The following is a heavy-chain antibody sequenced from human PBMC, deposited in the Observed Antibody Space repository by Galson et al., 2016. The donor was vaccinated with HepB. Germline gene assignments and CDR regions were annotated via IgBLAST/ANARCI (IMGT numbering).Heavy chain of an antibody. D-gene: IGHD2-15*01. V-gene: IGHV3-30*03. CDR2: VSYDGRNK. J-gene: IGHJ4*02. CDR1: GFTFSDYG. CDR3: VRENGYWTRGRCWSYFDY. Sequence: SLRLSCAASGFTFSDYGIHWVRQAPGKGLEWVAVVSYDGRNKYYADSVKGRFTISRDNSKNTVYLQMNRLRVEDTAVYYCVRENGYWTRGRCWSYFDYWGQGSLVTVSS.